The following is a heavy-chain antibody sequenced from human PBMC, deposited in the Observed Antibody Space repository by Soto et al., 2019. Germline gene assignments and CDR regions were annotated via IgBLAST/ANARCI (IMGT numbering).Heavy chain of an antibody. V-gene: IGHV3-73*01. Sequence: GGSLRLSCAASGFTFSGSAMHWVRQASGKGLEWVGRIRSKANSYATAYAASVKGRFTISRDDSKNTAYLQMNSLKTEDTAVYYCTRLPAGDYPPYWGQGTLVTVSS. D-gene: IGHD7-27*01. CDR3: TRLPAGDYPPY. CDR2: IRSKANSYAT. CDR1: GFTFSGSA. J-gene: IGHJ4*02.